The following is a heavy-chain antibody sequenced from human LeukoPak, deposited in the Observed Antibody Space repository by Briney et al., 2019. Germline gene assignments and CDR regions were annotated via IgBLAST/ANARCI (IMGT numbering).Heavy chain of an antibody. CDR3: AKEMVHDYVWGSYRPLPLDY. V-gene: IGHV3-23*01. Sequence: PGGSLRLSCAASGFTFSSYAMSWVRQAPGKGLEWVSAISGSGGSTYYADSVKGRFTISRDNSKNTLYLQMNSLRAEDTAVYYCAKEMVHDYVWGSYRPLPLDYWGQGTLVTVSS. CDR1: GFTFSSYA. J-gene: IGHJ4*02. CDR2: ISGSGGST. D-gene: IGHD3-16*02.